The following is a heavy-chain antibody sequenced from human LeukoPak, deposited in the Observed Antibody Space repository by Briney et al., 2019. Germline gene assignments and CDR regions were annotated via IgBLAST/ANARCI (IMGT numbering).Heavy chain of an antibody. CDR1: GFTFSSYS. CDR3: AKGSAATRPYYFDY. V-gene: IGHV3-23*01. CDR2: LSGSGGST. D-gene: IGHD6-6*01. J-gene: IGHJ4*02. Sequence: GGSLRLSCAASGFTFSSYSMSWVRQAPGKGLEWVSALSGSGGSTYYADSAKGRFTISRDNSKNTLYLQMNSLRADDTAVYYCAKGSAATRPYYFDYWGQGTLVTVSS.